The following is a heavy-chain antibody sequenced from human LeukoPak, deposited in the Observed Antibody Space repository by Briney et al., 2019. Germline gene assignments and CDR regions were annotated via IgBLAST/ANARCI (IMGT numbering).Heavy chain of an antibody. CDR3: ARGGEMATIRGLSFDP. CDR2: INHSGST. Sequence: PSETLSLTCAVYGGSFSGYYWSWIRQPPGKGLEWIGEINHSGSTNYNPSLKSRVTISVDTSKNQFSLKLSSVTAADTAVYYCARGGEMATIRGLSFDPWGQGTLVTVSP. CDR1: GGSFSGYY. J-gene: IGHJ5*02. D-gene: IGHD5-24*01. V-gene: IGHV4-34*01.